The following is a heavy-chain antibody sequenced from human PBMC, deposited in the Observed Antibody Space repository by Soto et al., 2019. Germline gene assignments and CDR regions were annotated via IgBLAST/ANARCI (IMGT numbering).Heavy chain of an antibody. CDR1: TGPVRDYY. V-gene: IGHV4-59*02. CDR2: IYYSGST. CDR3: VRSNYFDY. J-gene: IGHJ4*02. Sequence: PSETLSLTCTVSTGPVRDYYWSWIRQSPGTGLEWIGYIYYSGSTNYNPSLKNRVAMSVDTSKKQFSLKLSSVTAADTAVYYCVRSNYFDYWGQGTLVTVSS.